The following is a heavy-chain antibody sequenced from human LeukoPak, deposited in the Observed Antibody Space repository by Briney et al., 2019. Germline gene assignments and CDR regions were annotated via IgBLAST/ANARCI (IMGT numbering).Heavy chain of an antibody. D-gene: IGHD3-10*01. V-gene: IGHV1-24*01. J-gene: IGHJ4*02. Sequence: ASVKVSCTVSGYTLTELSMHWVRQAPGKGLEWMGGFDPEDGETIYAQKFQGRVTITEDTSTDTAYMELSSLRSEDTAVYYCATDRITMVRGVITSYCFDYWGQGTLVTVSS. CDR1: GYTLTELS. CDR3: ATDRITMVRGVITSYCFDY. CDR2: FDPEDGET.